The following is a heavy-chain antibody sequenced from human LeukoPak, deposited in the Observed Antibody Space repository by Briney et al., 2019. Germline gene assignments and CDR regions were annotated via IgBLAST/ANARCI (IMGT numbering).Heavy chain of an antibody. J-gene: IGHJ6*03. D-gene: IGHD1-7*01. Sequence: SVKVSCKASGGTFSSYAISWVRQAPGQGLEWMGGIIPIFGTANYAQKFQGRVTITADKSTSTAYMELSSLRSEDTAVYYCARDNWNYLLLNSNYYYYYMDVWGKGTTVTVSS. CDR3: ARDNWNYLLLNSNYYYYYMDV. CDR1: GGTFSSYA. V-gene: IGHV1-69*06. CDR2: IIPIFGTA.